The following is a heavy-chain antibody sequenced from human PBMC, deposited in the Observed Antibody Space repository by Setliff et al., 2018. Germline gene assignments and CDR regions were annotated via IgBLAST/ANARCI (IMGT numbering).Heavy chain of an antibody. CDR1: GGSISSYS. CDR2: IYTSGST. D-gene: IGHD4-4*01. V-gene: IGHV4-4*08. Sequence: SETLSLTCNVSGGSISSYSWSWIRQAPGKGLEWIGHIYTSGSTNYNPSLKSRVTISADTSNNSFSLNLFSVTAADTAVYYCAGRDYSGGDSWGHGTLVTVSS. J-gene: IGHJ5*01. CDR3: AGRDYSGGDS.